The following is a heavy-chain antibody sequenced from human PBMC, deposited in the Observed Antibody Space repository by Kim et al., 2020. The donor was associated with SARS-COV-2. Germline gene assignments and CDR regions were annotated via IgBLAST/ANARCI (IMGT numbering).Heavy chain of an antibody. V-gene: IGHV3-23*01. Sequence: GGSLRLSCAASGFAFSGYAMSWVRQAPGKGLEWVSDSSGSSDSTYYADSVKGRFTISRDNSKNTLYLQMNSLRAEDTAVYFCAKSPHTYGDGEAFDCWG. J-gene: IGHJ3*01. CDR2: SSGSSDST. CDR1: GFAFSGYA. D-gene: IGHD4-17*01. CDR3: AKSPHTYGDGEAFDC.